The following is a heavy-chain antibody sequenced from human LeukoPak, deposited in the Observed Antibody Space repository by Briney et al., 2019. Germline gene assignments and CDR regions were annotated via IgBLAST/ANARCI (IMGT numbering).Heavy chain of an antibody. J-gene: IGHJ4*02. Sequence: SETLSLTCTVSGGSISSYYWSWIRQPPGKGLEWIGYMYYSGSTHYNPSLKSRLTISVDTSKNQFSLKLSSVTAADTAVYYCARGSGWYYYWGQGTLVTVSS. D-gene: IGHD6-19*01. CDR1: GGSISSYY. CDR3: ARGSGWYYY. CDR2: MYYSGST. V-gene: IGHV4-59*01.